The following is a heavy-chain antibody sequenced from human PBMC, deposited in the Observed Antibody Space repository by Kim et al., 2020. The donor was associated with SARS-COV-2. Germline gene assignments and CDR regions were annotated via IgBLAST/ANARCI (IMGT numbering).Heavy chain of an antibody. J-gene: IGHJ4*02. D-gene: IGHD3-10*01. V-gene: IGHV3-49*03. CDR1: GFTFGNFA. CDR2: IRSKGYGGTT. CDR3: SRAYYYGSGTLKSDS. Sequence: GGSLRLSCTGSGFTFGNFAMSWFRQAPGKGLEWVGFIRSKGYGGTTEYAASVRGRFTISRDDSKSIAYLQMNSLKTEDTAVYSCSRAYYYGSGTLKSDSWGQGTLVTVSS.